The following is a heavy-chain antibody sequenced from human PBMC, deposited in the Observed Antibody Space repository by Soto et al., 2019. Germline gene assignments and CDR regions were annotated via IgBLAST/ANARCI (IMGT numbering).Heavy chain of an antibody. J-gene: IGHJ5*02. V-gene: IGHV4-39*01. D-gene: IGHD3-3*02. Sequence: QLQLQESGPGLVKPSETLSLTCTVSGGSMSSSRYYWGWVRQPPGRGLEWIGSMSHSGATYYNPSLKSRVTISVDTSKSQFSLKLDSVTAADTAVYYCARHRGGDIALTSTQDNWFDRWGQGTLVTVSS. CDR3: ARHRGGDIALTSTQDNWFDR. CDR2: MSHSGAT. CDR1: GGSMSSSRYY.